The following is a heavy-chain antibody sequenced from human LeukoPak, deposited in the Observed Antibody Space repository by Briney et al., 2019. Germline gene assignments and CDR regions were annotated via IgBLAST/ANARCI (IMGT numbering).Heavy chain of an antibody. J-gene: IGHJ4*02. D-gene: IGHD3-10*01. CDR1: GFTFSNAW. Sequence: PGGSLRLSCAASGFTFSNAWMSWVRQAPGKGLEWVGRIKSKTDGGTTDYAAPVKGRFTISRDDSKNTLYLQMNSLKTEDTAVYYCTLGYYYGSGSYYNDDDYWGQGTLVTVS. V-gene: IGHV3-15*01. CDR3: TLGYYYGSGSYYNDDDY. CDR2: IKSKTDGGTT.